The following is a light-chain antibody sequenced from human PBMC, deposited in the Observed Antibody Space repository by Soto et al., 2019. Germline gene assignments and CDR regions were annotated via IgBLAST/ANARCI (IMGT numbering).Light chain of an antibody. J-gene: IGLJ3*02. CDR3: SSYTTSSTQV. Sequence: QSVLTQPASVSGSPGQSITISCTGTSSDIGTYNYVSWYQQHPGKVPKLMIYEVSNRPSGVSNRFSGSKSCNTASLAISGLQAEDEADYYCSSYTTSSTQVFGGGTKLTVL. CDR1: SSDIGTYNY. CDR2: EVS. V-gene: IGLV2-14*01.